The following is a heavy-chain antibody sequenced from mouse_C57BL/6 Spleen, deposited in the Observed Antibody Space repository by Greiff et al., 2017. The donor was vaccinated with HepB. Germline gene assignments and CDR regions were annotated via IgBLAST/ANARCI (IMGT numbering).Heavy chain of an antibody. D-gene: IGHD1-1*01. CDR1: GYTFTSYW. CDR2: IHPNSGST. J-gene: IGHJ2*01. CDR3: ARRGYGSSYDY. Sequence: VQLQQPGAELVKPGASVKLSCKASGYTFTSYWMHWVKQRPGQGLEWIGMIHPNSGSTNYNEKFKSKATLTVDKSSSTAYMQLSSLTSEDSADYYCARRGYGSSYDYWGQGTTLTVSS. V-gene: IGHV1-64*01.